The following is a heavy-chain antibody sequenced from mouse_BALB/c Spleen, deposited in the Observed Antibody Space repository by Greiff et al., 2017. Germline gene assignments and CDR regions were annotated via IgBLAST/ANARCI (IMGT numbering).Heavy chain of an antibody. D-gene: IGHD2-4*01. CDR3: AKAYDYDVGFAY. J-gene: IGHJ3*01. CDR2: ISSGGST. Sequence: EVMLVESGGGLVKPGGSLKLSCAASGFTLSSYAMSWVRQTPEKRLEWVASISSGGSTYYPDSVKGRFTISRDNARNILYLQMSSLRSEDTAMYYCAKAYDYDVGFAYWGQGTLVTVSA. V-gene: IGHV5-6-5*01. CDR1: GFTLSSYA.